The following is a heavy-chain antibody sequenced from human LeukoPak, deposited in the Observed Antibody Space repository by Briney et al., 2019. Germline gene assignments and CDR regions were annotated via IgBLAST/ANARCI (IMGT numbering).Heavy chain of an antibody. D-gene: IGHD1-26*01. CDR2: IYYSGST. J-gene: IGHJ5*02. CDR1: GGSISSGGYY. Sequence: SETLSLTCTVSGGSISSGGYYWSWIRQHPGKGLEWIGYIYYSGSTYYNPSLKSRVTISVDTSKNQFSLKLSSVTAADTAVYYCARERVGPANWFDPWGRGTLVTVSS. CDR3: ARERVGPANWFDP. V-gene: IGHV4-31*03.